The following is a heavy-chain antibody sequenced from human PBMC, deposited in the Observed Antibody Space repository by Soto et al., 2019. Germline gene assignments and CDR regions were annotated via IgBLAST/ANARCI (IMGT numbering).Heavy chain of an antibody. Sequence: GASVKVSCKASGGTFSSYAISWVRQAPGQGLEWMGGIIPIFGTANYAQKFQGRVTITADESTSTAYMELSSLRSEDTAVYYCARGLASYRSSWFDPWAQGNLVTVSS. CDR2: IIPIFGTA. J-gene: IGHJ5*02. V-gene: IGHV1-69*13. D-gene: IGHD3-16*02. CDR3: ARGLASYRSSWFDP. CDR1: GGTFSSYA.